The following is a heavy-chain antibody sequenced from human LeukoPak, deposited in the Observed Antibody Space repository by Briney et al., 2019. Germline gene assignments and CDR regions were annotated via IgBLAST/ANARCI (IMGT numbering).Heavy chain of an antibody. CDR3: ARGYSGSYGRFDY. V-gene: IGHV4-31*03. D-gene: IGHD1-26*01. CDR1: GGSISSGGYY. Sequence: PSETLSLTCTVSGGSISSGGYYWSWIRQHPGDGLEWIGYIYYSGSTYYNPSLKSRVTISIDTSKNQFSLKLSSVTAADTAVYYCARGYSGSYGRFDYWGQGTLVTVPS. CDR2: IYYSGST. J-gene: IGHJ4*02.